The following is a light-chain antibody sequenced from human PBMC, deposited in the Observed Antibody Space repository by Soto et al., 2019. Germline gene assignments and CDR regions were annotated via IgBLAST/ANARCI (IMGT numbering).Light chain of an antibody. CDR3: LQDFHYPRT. V-gene: IGKV1-6*01. CDR1: QGIRSD. J-gene: IGKJ1*01. Sequence: AIQMTQSPSSLSASVGDRVTTTCRASQGIRSDLAWYQKKSGKAPKLLIYAASSLQSGFPSRFSGSGFGSDFTLTISSLQHEDFATYYCLQDFHYPRTFGRGTSVEI. CDR2: AAS.